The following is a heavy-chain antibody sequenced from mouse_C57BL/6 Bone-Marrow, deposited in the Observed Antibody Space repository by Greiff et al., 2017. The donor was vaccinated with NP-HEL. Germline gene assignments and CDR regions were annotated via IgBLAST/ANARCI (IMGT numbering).Heavy chain of an antibody. CDR2: INPNNGGP. CDR1: GYTFTDYY. Sequence: EVQLQQSGPELVKPGASVKISCKASGYTFTDYYMTWVKQSHGKSLEWIGDINPNNGGPSYNQKFRGQAPLTVDKSSSTAYMELRSLTSEDYSVYYCARFNWRVAYWGQGTLVTVSA. V-gene: IGHV1-26*01. J-gene: IGHJ3*01. D-gene: IGHD4-1*02. CDR3: ARFNWRVAY.